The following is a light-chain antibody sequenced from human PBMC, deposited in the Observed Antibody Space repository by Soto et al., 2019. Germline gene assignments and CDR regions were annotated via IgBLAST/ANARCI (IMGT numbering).Light chain of an antibody. CDR1: QSISSW. Sequence: DIQMTQSPSTLSASVGDRVTITCRASQSISSWLAWYQQKPGKAPQLLIYGASSLESGVPSGFSGSGSGTEFTLTISSLQPDEFANYYCQQYNSYFMYTSGQGTKLEIK. V-gene: IGKV1-5*01. J-gene: IGKJ2*01. CDR2: GAS. CDR3: QQYNSYFMYT.